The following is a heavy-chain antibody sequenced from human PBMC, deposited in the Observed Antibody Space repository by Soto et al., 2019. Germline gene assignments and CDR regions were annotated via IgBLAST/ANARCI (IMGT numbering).Heavy chain of an antibody. CDR1: GGSISSYY. J-gene: IGHJ6*02. CDR2: IYYSGST. Sequence: QVQLQESGPGLVKPSETLSLTCAVSGGSISSYYWSWIRQPPGKGLEWIGYIYYSGSTNYNPSLKSRVTISVDTPKNQFSLKLSSVTAADTAVYYCARYNPLPGYYDSSGYYSAYYYGMDAWGQGTTVTVSS. V-gene: IGHV4-59*01. D-gene: IGHD3-22*01. CDR3: ARYNPLPGYYDSSGYYSAYYYGMDA.